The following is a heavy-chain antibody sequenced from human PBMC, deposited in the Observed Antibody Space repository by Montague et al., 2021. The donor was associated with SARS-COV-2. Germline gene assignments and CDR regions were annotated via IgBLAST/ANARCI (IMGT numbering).Heavy chain of an antibody. Sequence: SETLSLTCAVYGGSFSGYYWSWIRQPPGKGLEWIGVINHSGSTNYNPSLKSRVGISVDTSKNQFSLKLSSVTAADTAVYYCARAIVDVTMMVVVMTGVEHYFDFWGQGTLVTVSS. CDR2: INHSGST. CDR1: GGSFSGYY. D-gene: IGHD3-22*01. J-gene: IGHJ4*02. V-gene: IGHV4-34*01. CDR3: ARAIVDVTMMVVVMTGVEHYFDF.